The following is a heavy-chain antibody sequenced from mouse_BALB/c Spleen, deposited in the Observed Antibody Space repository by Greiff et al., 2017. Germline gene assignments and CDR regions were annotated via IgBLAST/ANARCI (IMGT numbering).Heavy chain of an antibody. J-gene: IGHJ4*01. Sequence: DVKLMESGGGLVKPGGSLKLSCAASGFTFSDYYMYWVRQTPEKRLEWVATISDGGSYTYYPDSVKGRFTISRDNAKNNLYLQMSSLKSEDTAMYYCARGAVVAHYYAMDYWGQGTSVTVSS. CDR3: ARGAVVAHYYAMDY. CDR2: ISDGGSYT. V-gene: IGHV5-4*02. CDR1: GFTFSDYY. D-gene: IGHD1-1*01.